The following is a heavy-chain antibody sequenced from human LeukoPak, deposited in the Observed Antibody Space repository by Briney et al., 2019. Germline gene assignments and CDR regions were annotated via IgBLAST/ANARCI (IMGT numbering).Heavy chain of an antibody. CDR2: IYPGDSDT. Sequence: NLGESLKISCKGSGYNVINYWIGWVRQMPGKGLEWMGIIYPGDSDTRYSPSFQGQVTISADKSISTAYLQWSSLKASDTAMYYCARNTPDYYDSSGYYWIDYWGQGTLVTVSS. J-gene: IGHJ4*02. D-gene: IGHD3-22*01. CDR3: ARNTPDYYDSSGYYWIDY. CDR1: GYNVINYW. V-gene: IGHV5-51*01.